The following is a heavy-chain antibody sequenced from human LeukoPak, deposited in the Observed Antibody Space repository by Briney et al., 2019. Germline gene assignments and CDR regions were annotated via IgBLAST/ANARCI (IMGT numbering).Heavy chain of an antibody. Sequence: GGSLRLSCAASGFTFSTHWMTWIRQAPGKGLEWVASIKKDVNENYYVDSVKGRFTISRDNSKNTLYLQMNSLRAEDTAVYYCARGHPRTGMDVWGQGTTVTVSS. J-gene: IGHJ6*02. CDR3: ARGHPRTGMDV. V-gene: IGHV3-7*03. CDR2: IKKDVNEN. CDR1: GFTFSTHW.